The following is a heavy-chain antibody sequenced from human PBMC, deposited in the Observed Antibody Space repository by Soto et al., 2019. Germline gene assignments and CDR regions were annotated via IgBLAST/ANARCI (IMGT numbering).Heavy chain of an antibody. J-gene: IGHJ4*02. CDR2: IWYDGSNK. CDR3: AREGTYCSGGSCYPHFDY. V-gene: IGHV3-33*01. Sequence: QVQLVESGGGVVQPGRSLRLSCAASGFTFSSYGMHWVRQAPGKGLEWVAVIWYDGSNKYYADSVKGRFTISRDTSKNTLYLQMNSLRAEDTAVYYGAREGTYCSGGSCYPHFDYWGQGTLVTVSS. CDR1: GFTFSSYG. D-gene: IGHD2-15*01.